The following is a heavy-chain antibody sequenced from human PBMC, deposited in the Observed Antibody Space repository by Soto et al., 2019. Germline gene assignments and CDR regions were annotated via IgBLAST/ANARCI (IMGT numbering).Heavy chain of an antibody. Sequence: GASLRLSFASTGFTYSTYAMHWVRQSPGKGLEWVAVISYDGSNKYYADSVKGRFTISRDNSKNTLYLQMNSLRAEDTAVYYCAREGSSSSSKTQYYYGMDVWGQGTTVTVSS. CDR3: AREGSSSSSKTQYYYGMDV. D-gene: IGHD6-13*01. J-gene: IGHJ6*02. CDR2: ISYDGSNK. CDR1: GFTYSTYA. V-gene: IGHV3-30-3*01.